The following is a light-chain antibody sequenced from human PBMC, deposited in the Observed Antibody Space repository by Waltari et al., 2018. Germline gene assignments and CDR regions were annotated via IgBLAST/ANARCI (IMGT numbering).Light chain of an antibody. Sequence: DIQLTQSLSFLSASVGDRVTFTCRASQGMSGYLAWYQQKPNKAPKLLINAASTLQSGVPSRFSGGKSGTEFTLTISSLQPEDFATYFCQHVYSYPVTFGGGTTLDI. CDR1: QGMSGY. CDR3: QHVYSYPVT. V-gene: IGKV1-9*01. CDR2: AAS. J-gene: IGKJ4*01.